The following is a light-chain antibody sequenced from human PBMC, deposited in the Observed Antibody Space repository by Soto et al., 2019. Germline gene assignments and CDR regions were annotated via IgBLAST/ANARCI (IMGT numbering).Light chain of an antibody. J-gene: IGKJ4*01. V-gene: IGKV3-15*01. Sequence: EIVLTQSPATLSLSPGERATLSCRASQSISINLAWYQQKPDQVPRLLIYGASSRATGIPARFSGSGSGTDFTLTISSLQSEDFAVYYCQQYNNWPLTVGGGTKVDIK. CDR3: QQYNNWPLT. CDR1: QSISIN. CDR2: GAS.